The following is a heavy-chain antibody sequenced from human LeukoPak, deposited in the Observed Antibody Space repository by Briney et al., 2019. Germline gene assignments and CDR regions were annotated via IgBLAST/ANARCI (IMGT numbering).Heavy chain of an antibody. CDR1: GGSISSSSYY. D-gene: IGHD1-26*01. V-gene: IGHV4-39*02. Sequence: NASETLSLTCTVSGGSISSSSYYWGWIRQPPGKGLEWIGSIYYSGSTYYNPSLKSRVTISVDTSKNQFSLKLSSATAADTAVYYCAREASGSFDYWGQGTLVTVSS. J-gene: IGHJ4*02. CDR3: AREASGSFDY. CDR2: IYYSGST.